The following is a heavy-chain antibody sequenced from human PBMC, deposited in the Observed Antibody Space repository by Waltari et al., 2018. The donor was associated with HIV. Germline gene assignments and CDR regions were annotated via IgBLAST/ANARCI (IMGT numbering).Heavy chain of an antibody. J-gene: IGHJ6*02. V-gene: IGHV4-39*07. CDR2: IYYSGST. D-gene: IGHD2-8*01. Sequence: QLQLQESGPGLVKPSETLSLTCTVSGGSISSSSYYWGWIRQPHGKGLEWIGSIYYSGSTHYNPSPESRVTRSVDTSKNQFSLKLRSVTAADTAVYYCARDIQVMVYRRGYYYYYGMDVWGQGTTVTVSS. CDR1: GGSISSSSYY. CDR3: ARDIQVMVYRRGYYYYYGMDV.